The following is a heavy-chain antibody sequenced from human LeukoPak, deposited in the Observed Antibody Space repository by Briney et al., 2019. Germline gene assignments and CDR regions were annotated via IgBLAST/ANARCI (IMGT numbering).Heavy chain of an antibody. CDR3: APFSAVTHYYFDY. D-gene: IGHD6-13*01. CDR2: ISPDSGYI. V-gene: IGHV3-21*01. CDR1: GFTFSSHS. J-gene: IGHJ4*02. Sequence: GGSLRLSCAASGFTFSSHSLMWVRQAPGKGLEWVSSISPDSGYIYYADSVKGRVTISRDNAENSLFLQMNSLGAEDTAVYYCAPFSAVTHYYFDYWGQGTLVTVSS.